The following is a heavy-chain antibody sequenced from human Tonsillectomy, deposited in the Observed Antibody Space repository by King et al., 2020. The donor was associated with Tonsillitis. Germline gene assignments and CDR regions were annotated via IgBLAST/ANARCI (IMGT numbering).Heavy chain of an antibody. V-gene: IGHV1-2*02. D-gene: IGHD7-27*01. CDR2: INPNSGGT. CDR3: AGQDLTGDRLYFYCYGMDV. J-gene: IGHJ6*02. CDR1: GYTFTGYY. Sequence: QLVQSGAEVKKPGASVKVSCKASGYTFTGYYMHWVRQAPGQGLEWMGWINPNSGGTNYAQKFQGRATMTRDTSISTAYMELSRLRSDDTAVYYCAGQDLTGDRLYFYCYGMDVWGQGTTVTVSS.